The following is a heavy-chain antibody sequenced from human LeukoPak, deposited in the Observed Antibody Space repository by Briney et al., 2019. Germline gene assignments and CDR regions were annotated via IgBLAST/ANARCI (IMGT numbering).Heavy chain of an antibody. V-gene: IGHV1-2*06. J-gene: IGHJ1*01. CDR1: GYTFTGYY. CDR2: INPNSGGT. Sequence: GASVKVSCKASGYTFTGYYIHWVRQAPGQGLEWMGRINPNSGGTNYAQKFQGRVTMTRDTSISTAYMELSRLRSDDTAVYYCARAKASIAAFSAEYFQHWGQGTLVTVSS. D-gene: IGHD6-6*01. CDR3: ARAKASIAAFSAEYFQH.